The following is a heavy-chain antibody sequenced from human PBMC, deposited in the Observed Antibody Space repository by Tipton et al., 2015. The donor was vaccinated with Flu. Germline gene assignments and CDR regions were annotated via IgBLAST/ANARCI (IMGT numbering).Heavy chain of an antibody. Sequence: TLSLTCSVSGGSISSGSYYWSWIRQPAGKGLEWIGRVFTSGSTNYNPSLKSRVTILLGTSKNQFSLKLRSVTAADTAVYYCARGLEAATGTWGQNWFDPWGQGTLVIVSS. CDR2: VFTSGST. V-gene: IGHV4-61*02. D-gene: IGHD6-13*01. J-gene: IGHJ5*02. CDR3: ARGLEAATGTWGQNWFDP. CDR1: GGSISSGSYY.